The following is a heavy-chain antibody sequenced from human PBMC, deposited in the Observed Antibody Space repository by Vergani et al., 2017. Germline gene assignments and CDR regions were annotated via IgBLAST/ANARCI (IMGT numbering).Heavy chain of an antibody. D-gene: IGHD3-10*01. J-gene: IGHJ4*02. Sequence: QVQLVQSGAEVKKPGSSVKVSCKASGGTFSSYAISWVRQAPGQGLEWMGGIIPIFGTANYAQKFQGRVTITADESTSTAYMELSSLRSEDTAVYYCARNLGGLWFQTRWGVFDYWGQGTLVTVSS. CDR3: ARNLGGLWFQTRWGVFDY. V-gene: IGHV1-69*01. CDR2: IIPIFGTA. CDR1: GGTFSSYA.